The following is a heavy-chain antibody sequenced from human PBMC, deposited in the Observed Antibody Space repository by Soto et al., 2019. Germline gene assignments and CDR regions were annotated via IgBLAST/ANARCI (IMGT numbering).Heavy chain of an antibody. CDR2: ISYDGSKK. CDR3: ARDDY. V-gene: IGHV3-30-3*01. CDR1: GFTFSSYA. Sequence: QVQLVASGGGVVQHGRSLRLSCAASGFTFSSYAMHWVRQAPGKGLEWVAVISYDGSKKYYADSVKGRFTISRDNSKNTLYLHMNSLRAEDTAVYYCARDDYGGQGTLVTVSA. J-gene: IGHJ4*02.